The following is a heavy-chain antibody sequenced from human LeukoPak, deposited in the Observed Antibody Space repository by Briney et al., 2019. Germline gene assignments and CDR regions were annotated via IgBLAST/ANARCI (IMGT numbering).Heavy chain of an antibody. V-gene: IGHV3-53*01. CDR1: GFTVSSNY. Sequence: GGSLRLSCAASGFTVSSNYMSWVRQAPGKGLEWVSVIYSGGSTYYADSVKGRFTISRDNSKNTLYLQMNSLRAEDTAVYYCSTTYYYDSSEGYWGQGTLVTVSS. D-gene: IGHD3-22*01. CDR3: STTYYYDSSEGY. J-gene: IGHJ4*02. CDR2: IYSGGST.